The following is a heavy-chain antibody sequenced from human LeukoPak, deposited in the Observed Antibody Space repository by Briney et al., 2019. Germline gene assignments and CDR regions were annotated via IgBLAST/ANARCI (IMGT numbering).Heavy chain of an antibody. CDR1: GVSISSGHYY. V-gene: IGHV4-39*07. CDR3: ARHTIDTTLGGVPDYFDA. D-gene: IGHD3-16*01. CDR2: VLYSGST. J-gene: IGHJ5*02. Sequence: SETLSLTCTVSGVSISSGHYYWAWIRQPPGRGLECIASVLYSGSTYYDPSFNGRVALSVDTSKNQFSLRLSSVTAADTAIYYCARHTIDTTLGGVPDYFDAWGQGTPVTVSS.